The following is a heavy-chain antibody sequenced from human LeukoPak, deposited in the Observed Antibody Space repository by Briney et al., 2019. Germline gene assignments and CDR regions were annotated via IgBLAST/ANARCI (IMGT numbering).Heavy chain of an antibody. Sequence: SETLSLTCTVSGGSISSYYWSWIRQPPGKGLEWIGYIYYSGSTNYNPSLKSRVTISVDKSKNQFSLKLSSVTAADTAVYYCARADSRGAFDIWGQGTMVTVSS. CDR1: GGSISSYY. V-gene: IGHV4-59*12. J-gene: IGHJ3*02. CDR2: IYYSGST. D-gene: IGHD3-22*01. CDR3: ARADSRGAFDI.